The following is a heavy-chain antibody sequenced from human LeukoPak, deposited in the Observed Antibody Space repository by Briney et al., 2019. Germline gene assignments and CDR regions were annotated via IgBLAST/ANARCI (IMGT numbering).Heavy chain of an antibody. CDR3: AKRGVVIRVILVGFHKEANYFDS. CDR1: GITLSNYG. V-gene: IGHV3-23*01. J-gene: IGHJ4*02. CDR2: ISDCGGRS. Sequence: GGSLRLSCAVSGITLSNYGMSWVRQAPGKGLEWVAGISDCGGRSNYADSVKGRFTISRDNPKNTLYLQMNSLRVEDTAVYFCAKRGVVIRVILVGFHKEANYFDSWGQGALVTVSS. D-gene: IGHD3-22*01.